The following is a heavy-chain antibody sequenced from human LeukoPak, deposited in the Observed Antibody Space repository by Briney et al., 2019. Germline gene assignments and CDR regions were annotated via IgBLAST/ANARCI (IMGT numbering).Heavy chain of an antibody. V-gene: IGHV1-69*01. D-gene: IGHD6-19*01. CDR3: ARVWLPYYYMDV. CDR1: GGTFSSYA. Sequence: SVSVSCTASGGTFSSYAISWVRQAPGQGLEWMGGIIPIFGTANYAQKFQGRVTITADESTSTAYIELSSLRSEDTAVYYCARVWLPYYYMDVWGKGTTVTVSS. CDR2: IIPIFGTA. J-gene: IGHJ6*03.